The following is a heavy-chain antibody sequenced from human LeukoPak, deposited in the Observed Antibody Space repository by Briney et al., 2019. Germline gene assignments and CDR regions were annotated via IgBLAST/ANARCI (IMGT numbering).Heavy chain of an antibody. CDR2: ISYSGST. D-gene: IGHD6-13*01. CDR3: ARAQPLDYYYYMDV. J-gene: IGHJ6*03. CDR1: GGSISSYY. Sequence: SETLSLTCTVSGGSISSYYWSWIRQTPGKGLEWIGYISYSGSTNYNPSLKSRVTISVDRSKNQFSLKLSSVTAADTAVYYCARAQPLDYYYYMDVWGKGTTVTVSS. V-gene: IGHV4-59*12.